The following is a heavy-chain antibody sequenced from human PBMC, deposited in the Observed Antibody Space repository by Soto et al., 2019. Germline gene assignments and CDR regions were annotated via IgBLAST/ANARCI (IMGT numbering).Heavy chain of an antibody. V-gene: IGHV1-8*01. CDR1: GYSFTSYN. CDR2: VNPSNGDA. D-gene: IGHD2-2*01. CDR3: ARAPRPAAIAVLDH. J-gene: IGHJ4*02. Sequence: QVPLEQSGTEVKEPGASVKVSCKASGYSFTSYNINWVRQTTGQGLEWMGWVNPSNGDAGLAQRFQGRVTMSSDTSITTGFVEVSSLAPEDAAIYFCARAPRPAAIAVLDHWGQGTLVSVSS.